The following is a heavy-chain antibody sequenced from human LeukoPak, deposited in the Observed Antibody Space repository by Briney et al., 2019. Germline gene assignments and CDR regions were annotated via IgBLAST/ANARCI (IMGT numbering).Heavy chain of an antibody. CDR2: IRYDGSKK. D-gene: IGHD3-10*02. CDR3: AELGITMIGGV. CDR1: GFTFRSYG. J-gene: IGHJ6*04. V-gene: IGHV3-30*02. Sequence: GGSLRLSCAASGFTFRSYGMHWVRQAPGKGLEWVAFIRYDGSKKYYADSVKGRFTISRDNSKNTLYLQINSLRAEDTAVYYCAELGITMIGGVWGKGTTVTISS.